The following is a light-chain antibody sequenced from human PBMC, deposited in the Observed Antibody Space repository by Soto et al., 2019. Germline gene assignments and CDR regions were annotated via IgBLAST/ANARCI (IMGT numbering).Light chain of an antibody. CDR2: DAS. CDR1: QSVSSY. CDR3: QQRSNWPRT. J-gene: IGKJ3*01. Sequence: EIVLTQSPATLSLSPGERATLSCRASQSVSSYLAWYQQRPGQAPRLLIYDASNRATGIPVRFSGSGSGTDFTLTISSLEPEDCADYYCQQRSNWPRTFGPGIKVDIK. V-gene: IGKV3-11*01.